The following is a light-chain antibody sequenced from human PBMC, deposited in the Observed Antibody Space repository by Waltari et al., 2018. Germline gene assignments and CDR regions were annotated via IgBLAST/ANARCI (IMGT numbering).Light chain of an antibody. CDR3: SSYAGSKNYV. Sequence: QSALTQPPSASGSPGQSVTIPCTGTSSDVGGYNSVSWYQPHPGKAPKLMIYEVGERPSGVPGRFSGSKSSNTGSLTVSGLQAEDEADYCCSSYAGSKNYVFGTGTKVTVL. V-gene: IGLV2-8*01. J-gene: IGLJ1*01. CDR2: EVG. CDR1: SSDVGGYNS.